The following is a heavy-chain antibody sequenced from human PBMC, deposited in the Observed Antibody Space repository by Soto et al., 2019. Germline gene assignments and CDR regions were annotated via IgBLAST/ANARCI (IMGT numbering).Heavy chain of an antibody. Sequence: GASVKVSCKASGGTFSIYAISWVAQSPVQWLEWMGGIIPIFGTANYAQKFQGRVTITADESTSTAYMELSSLRSEDTAVYYCARADRRWLQTDAFDIWGQGTMVTVSS. D-gene: IGHD5-12*01. CDR1: GGTFSIYA. V-gene: IGHV1-69*13. CDR3: ARADRRWLQTDAFDI. J-gene: IGHJ3*02. CDR2: IIPIFGTA.